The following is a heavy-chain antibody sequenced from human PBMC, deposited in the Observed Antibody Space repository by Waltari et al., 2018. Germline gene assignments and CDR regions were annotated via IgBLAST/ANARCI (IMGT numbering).Heavy chain of an antibody. CDR2: GGHGDGEA. V-gene: IGHV1-69-2*01. D-gene: IGHD3-10*01. J-gene: IGHJ3*01. Sequence: EVQLRQSGAELRKPGTPVQISCKASGYTFSDYYIHWVQQAPGNGLQWVGIGGHGDGEARYAEKLQGRVTITADTSTDTAYLELSSLASEDTAVFYCATALGDNTSASRPFHLWGQGTVITVSS. CDR3: ATALGDNTSASRPFHL. CDR1: GYTFSDYY.